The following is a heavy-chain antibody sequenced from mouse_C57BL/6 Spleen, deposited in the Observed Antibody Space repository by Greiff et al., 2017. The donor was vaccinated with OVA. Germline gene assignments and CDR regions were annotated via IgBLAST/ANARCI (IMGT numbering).Heavy chain of an antibody. CDR2: INPNNGGT. CDR1: GYTFTDYY. CDR3: ARDDGDGAY. Sequence: VQLQQSGPELVKPGASVKISCKASGYTFTDYYMNWVKQSHGKSLEWIGDINPNNGGTSYNQKFKGKATWTVDKSSSTAFMELRSLTSEDSAVYYCARDDGDGAYWGQGTLVTVSA. V-gene: IGHV1-26*01. D-gene: IGHD2-13*01. J-gene: IGHJ3*01.